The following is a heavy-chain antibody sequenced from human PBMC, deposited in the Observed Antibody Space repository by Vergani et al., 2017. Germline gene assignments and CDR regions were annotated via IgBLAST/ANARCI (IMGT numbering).Heavy chain of an antibody. CDR3: ARNRGRSGYDLYMDV. Sequence: EVQLVESGGGLVKPGGSLRLSCAASGFTFSSYSMNWVRQAPGKGLEWVSSISSSSSYIYYADSVKGRFTISRDHAKNSLYLQMNSLRADDTAVYYCARNRGRSGYDLYMDVWGKGTTVTVSS. CDR2: ISSSSSYI. D-gene: IGHD5-12*01. CDR1: GFTFSSYS. J-gene: IGHJ6*03. V-gene: IGHV3-21*01.